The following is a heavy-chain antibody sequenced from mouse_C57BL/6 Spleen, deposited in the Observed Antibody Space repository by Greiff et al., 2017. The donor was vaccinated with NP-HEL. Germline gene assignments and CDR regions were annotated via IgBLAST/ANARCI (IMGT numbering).Heavy chain of an antibody. V-gene: IGHV1-55*01. Sequence: QVHVKQPGAELVKPGASVKMSCKASGYTFTSYWITWVKQRPGQGLEWIGDIYPGSGSTNYNEKFKSKATLTVDTSSSTAYMQLSSLTSEDSAVYYCARRGSSGPWFAYWGQGTLVTVSA. J-gene: IGHJ3*01. CDR3: ARRGSSGPWFAY. CDR2: IYPGSGST. CDR1: GYTFTSYW. D-gene: IGHD3-2*02.